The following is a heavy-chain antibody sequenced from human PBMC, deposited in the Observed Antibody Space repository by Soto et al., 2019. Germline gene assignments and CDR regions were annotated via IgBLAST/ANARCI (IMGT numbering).Heavy chain of an antibody. D-gene: IGHD2-2*01. V-gene: IGHV1-18*01. CDR1: GYPFSNYG. CDR2: ISLYSDGT. J-gene: IGHJ5*02. Sequence: QVQLVPSGGEVKRPGASVKVSCKTSGYPFSNYGITWVRQAPGQPLEWLGWISLYSDGTNYAQKFQGRVSMTTDTSTTTAYMELRSLRSDDTAVYYCARVVPGAEAWFGPWGQGTLVTVSS. CDR3: ARVVPGAEAWFGP.